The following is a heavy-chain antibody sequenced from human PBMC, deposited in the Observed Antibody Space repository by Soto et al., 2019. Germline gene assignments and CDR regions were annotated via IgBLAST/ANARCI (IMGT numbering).Heavy chain of an antibody. CDR1: GFTFSSYG. V-gene: IGHV3-30*03. CDR3: ARELLWFGELDY. D-gene: IGHD3-10*01. Sequence: QVQLVESGGGVVQPGRSLRLSCAASGFTFSSYGMHWVRQATGKGLEWVAVISYDGSNKYYADSVKGRFTISRDNSKNTLYLQLNSLRAEDTAVYYCARELLWFGELDYWGQGTLVTVSS. J-gene: IGHJ4*02. CDR2: ISYDGSNK.